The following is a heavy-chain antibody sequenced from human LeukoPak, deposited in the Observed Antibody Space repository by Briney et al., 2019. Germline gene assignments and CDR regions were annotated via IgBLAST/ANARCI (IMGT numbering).Heavy chain of an antibody. D-gene: IGHD3-22*01. CDR1: GFTFSSYW. V-gene: IGHV3-23*01. Sequence: GGSLRLSCAASGFTFSSYWVSWVRQAPGKGLEWVSGISGSGGITHYADSVRGRFTISRDNSKNTLHLQMNSLRAEDTAVYYCAKDPTDFDSSGQTYFDYWGQGTLVTVSS. CDR2: ISGSGGIT. CDR3: AKDPTDFDSSGQTYFDY. J-gene: IGHJ4*02.